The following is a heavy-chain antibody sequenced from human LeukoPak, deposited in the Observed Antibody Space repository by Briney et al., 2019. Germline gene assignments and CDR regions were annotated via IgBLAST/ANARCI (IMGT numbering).Heavy chain of an antibody. Sequence: SVKVSCKPSGGTFSNYAISWVRQAPGHGIEWMGRIIPILGIANYAQKFQARFTMTAHRTTSTAYMALCTLRSEDTTVYYCASGLYGSGSYCIYSGEGTLVTVSS. V-gene: IGHV1-69*04. CDR3: ASGLYGSGSYCIY. CDR1: GGTFSNYA. D-gene: IGHD3-10*01. CDR2: IIPILGIA. J-gene: IGHJ4*02.